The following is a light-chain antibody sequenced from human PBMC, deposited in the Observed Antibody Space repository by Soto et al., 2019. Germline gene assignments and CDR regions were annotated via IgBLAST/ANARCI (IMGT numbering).Light chain of an antibody. CDR2: GAS. J-gene: IGKJ2*01. V-gene: IGKV3-20*01. Sequence: EIVLTQSPGTLSLSPGERVVLSCRASSSISANYLAWYQHKPGQAPRLLIYGASSRATDIPDRFSGSGSGTEFTLTISRLEPADFAIYYCQQYGSSPVTFGQGTKLEIK. CDR1: SSISANY. CDR3: QQYGSSPVT.